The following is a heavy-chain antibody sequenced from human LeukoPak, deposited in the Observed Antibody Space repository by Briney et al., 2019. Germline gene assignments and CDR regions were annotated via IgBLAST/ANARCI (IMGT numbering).Heavy chain of an antibody. CDR1: GYTFTSYG. Sequence: GASVKVSCKASGYTFTSYGISWVRQAPGQGLEWMGWISAYNGNTNYAQKLQGRVTMTTDTSTSTAYMELRSLRAEDTAVYYCANSAGSGWDYYFDYWGQGTLVTVSS. CDR3: ANSAGSGWDYYFDY. V-gene: IGHV1-18*01. J-gene: IGHJ4*02. D-gene: IGHD6-19*01. CDR2: ISAYNGNT.